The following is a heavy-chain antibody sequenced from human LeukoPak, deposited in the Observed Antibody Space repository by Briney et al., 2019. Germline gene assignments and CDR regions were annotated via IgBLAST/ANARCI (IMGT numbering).Heavy chain of an antibody. CDR2: IIPILGIA. Sequence: SVKVSCKASGGTFSSYAISWVRQAPGQGLEWMGRIIPILGIANYAQKFQGRVTITADKSTSTAYMELSSLRSEDTAVYYCAREQNRYCSGGCCYSGFDYWGQGTLVTVSS. CDR3: AREQNRYCSGGCCYSGFDY. D-gene: IGHD2-15*01. V-gene: IGHV1-69*04. CDR1: GGTFSSYA. J-gene: IGHJ4*02.